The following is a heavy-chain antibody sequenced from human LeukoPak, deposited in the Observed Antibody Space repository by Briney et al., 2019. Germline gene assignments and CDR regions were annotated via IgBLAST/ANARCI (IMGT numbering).Heavy chain of an antibody. D-gene: IGHD3-10*01. CDR2: IIPILGIA. CDR1: GGTFSSYT. CDR3: ARGDLYGSGSSEYFQH. J-gene: IGHJ1*01. V-gene: IGHV1-69*02. Sequence: ASVKVSCKASGGTFSSYTISWVRQAPGQGLEWMGRIIPILGIANYAQKFQGRVTITADKSTSTAYMELGSLRSEDTAVYYCARGDLYGSGSSEYFQHWGQGTLVTVSS.